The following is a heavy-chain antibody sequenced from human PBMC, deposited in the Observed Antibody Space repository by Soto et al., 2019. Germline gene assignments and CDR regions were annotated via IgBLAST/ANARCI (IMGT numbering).Heavy chain of an antibody. CDR3: TRDLAAATSYGMDV. Sequence: EVQLVESGGGLVKPGGSLRLSCAASGFTFSPYTMNWVRQAPGKGLEWVSSISSRSSYIYYADSVKGGFTISRDNAKNSLYLLMNSLRAEDTAVYYCTRDLAAATSYGMDVWGQGTTVTVSS. CDR2: ISSRSSYI. CDR1: GFTFSPYT. J-gene: IGHJ6*02. V-gene: IGHV3-21*01. D-gene: IGHD6-13*01.